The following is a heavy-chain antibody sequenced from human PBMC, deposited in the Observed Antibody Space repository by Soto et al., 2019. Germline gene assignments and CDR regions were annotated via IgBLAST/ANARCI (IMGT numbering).Heavy chain of an antibody. CDR1: GGMMRQRDYF. J-gene: IGHJ5*01. Sequence: SGGMMRQRDYFGCWTRQPTEQVIEYIGYIYKSATTYYTPSFESRVAISVDTSNSQLSLNVTSVNAADTAVYFCARGRYCLPGRCFPNWFDSWAQGALVTVS. CDR2: IYKSATT. CDR3: ARGRYCLPGRCFPNWFDS. V-gene: IGHV4-30-4*02. D-gene: IGHD2-15*01.